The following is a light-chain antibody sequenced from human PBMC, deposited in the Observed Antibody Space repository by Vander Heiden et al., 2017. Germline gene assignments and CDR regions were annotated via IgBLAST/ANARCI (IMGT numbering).Light chain of an antibody. V-gene: IGKV1-39*01. J-gene: IGKJ1*01. Sequence: DIQMTQSPSSLSASVGDRVTITCRGSQSISSYLNWYQQKPGKAPKLLIYAASSLHSGVPYRFSGSGSGTDFTLTISSLQPEDFATYYCQQSYSTPPWTFGQGTKVEIK. CDR3: QQSYSTPPWT. CDR1: QSISSY. CDR2: AAS.